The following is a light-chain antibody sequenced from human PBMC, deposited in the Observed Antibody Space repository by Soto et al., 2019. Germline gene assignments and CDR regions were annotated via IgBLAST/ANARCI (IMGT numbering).Light chain of an antibody. CDR3: QQYGSSPLFT. J-gene: IGKJ3*01. Sequence: EIVLTQSPGTLSLSPGERATLSCRASQSVSSSYLAWYWQKPGQAPRHLIYGASSRATSLPDRFSGSGSGTDFTLTISRLEPEDFAVYYCQQYGSSPLFTFGPATKVAIK. V-gene: IGKV3-20*01. CDR2: GAS. CDR1: QSVSSSY.